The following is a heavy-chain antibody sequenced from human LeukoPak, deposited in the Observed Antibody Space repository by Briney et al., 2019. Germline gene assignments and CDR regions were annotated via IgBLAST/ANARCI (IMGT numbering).Heavy chain of an antibody. Sequence: PGGSLRLSCAASGFTFSSYWMSWVRQAPGKGLEWVANIKQDGSEKYYVDSVKGRFTISRDNAKNSLYLQMNSLRAEDTAVYYCARDLGEIWVVAATRGAFDIWGQGTMVTVSS. CDR3: ARDLGEIWVVAATRGAFDI. D-gene: IGHD2-15*01. V-gene: IGHV3-7*01. CDR2: IKQDGSEK. CDR1: GFTFSSYW. J-gene: IGHJ3*02.